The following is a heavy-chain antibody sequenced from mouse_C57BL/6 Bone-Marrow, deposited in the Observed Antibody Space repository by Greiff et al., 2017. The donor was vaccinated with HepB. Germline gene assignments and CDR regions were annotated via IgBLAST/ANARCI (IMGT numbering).Heavy chain of an antibody. J-gene: IGHJ3*01. CDR1: GFNIKDDY. V-gene: IGHV14-4*01. CDR2: IDPENGDT. CDR3: TPIGWDEGFAY. D-gene: IGHD4-1*01. Sequence: VQLQQSGAELVRPGASVKLSCTASGFNIKDDYMHWVKQRPEQGLEWIGWIDPENGDTEYASKFQGKATITADTSSNTAYLQLSSLTSEDTAVYYCTPIGWDEGFAYWGQGTLVTVSA.